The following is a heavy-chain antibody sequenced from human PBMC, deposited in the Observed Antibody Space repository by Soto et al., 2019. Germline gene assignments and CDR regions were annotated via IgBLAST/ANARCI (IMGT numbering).Heavy chain of an antibody. D-gene: IGHD3-9*01. Sequence: GASVKVSCKASGFTFSSSAVQWVRQARGQRLEWIGKIVVGSGNTNYAQKFQERVTITRDMSTSTAYMELSSLRSEDTAFYYCAAFDPGPMGFDPWGQGTLVTVPQ. CDR1: GFTFSSSA. CDR3: AAFDPGPMGFDP. CDR2: IVVGSGNT. J-gene: IGHJ5*02. V-gene: IGHV1-58*01.